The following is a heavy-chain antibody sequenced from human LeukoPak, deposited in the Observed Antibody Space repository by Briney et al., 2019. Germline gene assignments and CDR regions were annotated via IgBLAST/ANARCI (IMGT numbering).Heavy chain of an antibody. D-gene: IGHD2-8*01. CDR2: ITWNSGSI. Sequence: PGGSLRLSCAASGFTFDDYAMHWVRQAPGKGLEWVSGITWNSGSIGYADSVKGRFTISIDNAKNSLYLQMNSLRAEDMALYYCAKSAMVRSPYYYYYYMDVWGKGTTVTVSS. J-gene: IGHJ6*03. CDR1: GFTFDDYA. CDR3: AKSAMVRSPYYYYYYMDV. V-gene: IGHV3-9*03.